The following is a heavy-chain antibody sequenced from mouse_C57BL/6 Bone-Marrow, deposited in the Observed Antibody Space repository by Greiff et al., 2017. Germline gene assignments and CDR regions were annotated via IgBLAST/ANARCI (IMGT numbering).Heavy chain of an antibody. CDR1: GFTFSSYT. CDR2: ISGGGGNT. CDR3: ARLPRYFGV. Sequence: DVMLVESGGGLVKPGGSLKLSCAASGFTFSSYTMSWVRQTPEKRLEWVATISGGGGNTYYPDSVKGRFTISRDNAKNTLYLQMSSLRSEDTALYYCARLPRYFGVWGTGTTVTVSS. V-gene: IGHV5-9*01. J-gene: IGHJ1*03.